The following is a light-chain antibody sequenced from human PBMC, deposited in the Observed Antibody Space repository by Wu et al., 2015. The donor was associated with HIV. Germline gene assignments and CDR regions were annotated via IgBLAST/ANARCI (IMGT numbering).Light chain of an antibody. CDR3: QHYASSPLT. CDR1: QSVRSNY. V-gene: IGKV3-20*01. Sequence: EFVLTQSPATLSLSPGERATLSCRASQSVRSNYLAWYQQKRGQAPRLLIYGASTRATDIPDRFSGSGSGTDFTLTISRLETEDFAVYYCQHYASSPLTFGGGTKVEIK. CDR2: GAS. J-gene: IGKJ4*01.